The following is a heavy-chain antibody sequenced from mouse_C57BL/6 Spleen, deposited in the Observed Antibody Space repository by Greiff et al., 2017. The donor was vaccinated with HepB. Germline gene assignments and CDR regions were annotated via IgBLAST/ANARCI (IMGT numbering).Heavy chain of an antibody. CDR2: IDPSDSYT. J-gene: IGHJ2*01. CDR1: GYTFTSYW. V-gene: IGHV1-59*01. D-gene: IGHD4-1*01. Sequence: VQLQQPGAELVRPGTSVKLSCKASGYTFTSYWMHWVKQRPGQGLEWIGVIDPSDSYTNYNQKFKGKATLTVDTSSSTAYMQLSSLTSEDSAVYYFSTTKLTGNRLDYWGQGTTLTFSS. CDR3: STTKLTGNRLDY.